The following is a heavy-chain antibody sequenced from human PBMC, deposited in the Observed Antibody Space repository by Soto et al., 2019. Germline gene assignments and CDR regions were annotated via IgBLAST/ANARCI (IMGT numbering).Heavy chain of an antibody. V-gene: IGHV1-8*01. Sequence: GASVKVSCKASGYTFTSYDINWVRQATGQGLEWMGWMNPNSGNTGYAQKFQGRVTMTRNTSISTAYMELSSLRSEDTAVYYCARWNDFWSSYSSASKGFDPWGQGTLVTVSS. J-gene: IGHJ5*02. CDR3: ARWNDFWSSYSSASKGFDP. CDR2: MNPNSGNT. D-gene: IGHD3-3*01. CDR1: GYTFTSYD.